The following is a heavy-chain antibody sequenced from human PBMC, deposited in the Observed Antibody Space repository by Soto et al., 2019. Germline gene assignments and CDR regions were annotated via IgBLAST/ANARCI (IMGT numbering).Heavy chain of an antibody. CDR1: GFTFSDYY. V-gene: IGHV3-11*01. CDR2: ISSSGSTI. D-gene: IGHD5-18*01. J-gene: IGHJ4*02. Sequence: VGSLRLSCAASGFTFSDYYMSWIGQAPGKGLEWVSYISSSGSTIYYADSVKGRFTISRDNAKNSLYLQMNSLRAEDTAVYYCARDFGAMADTAMVYFDYWGQGTLVTVSS. CDR3: ARDFGAMADTAMVYFDY.